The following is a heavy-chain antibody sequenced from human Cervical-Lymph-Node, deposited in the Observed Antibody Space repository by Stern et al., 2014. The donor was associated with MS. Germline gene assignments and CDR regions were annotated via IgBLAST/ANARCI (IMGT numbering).Heavy chain of an antibody. CDR2: IRNKASHYST. V-gene: IGHV3-72*01. D-gene: IGHD2/OR15-2a*01. CDR1: GFTFSDHF. J-gene: IGHJ6*02. CDR3: ARDNKVFGIDV. Sequence: EVQLVESGGGLVQPGGSLRLSCVGSGFTFSDHFIDWVRQAPGKGLEWVGRIRNKASHYSTEYAASVKGRFTFSRDDSENSLFVQMNSLRIEDTAIYYCARDNKVFGIDVLGQGPSVTVSS.